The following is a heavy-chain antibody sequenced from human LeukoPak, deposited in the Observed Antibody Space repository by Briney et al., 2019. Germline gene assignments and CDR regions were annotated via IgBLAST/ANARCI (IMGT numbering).Heavy chain of an antibody. CDR3: ARVSSGSYLGTFDY. CDR1: GFTFDDYA. J-gene: IGHJ4*02. D-gene: IGHD1-26*01. CDR2: INTDGSTT. Sequence: GGSLRLSCAASGFTFDDYAMHWVRQAPGKGLVWVSRINTDGSTTSYADAVKGRLTIARDNAKNTLYLQMNSLRAEDTAVYYCARVSSGSYLGTFDYWGQGTLVTVSS. V-gene: IGHV3-74*01.